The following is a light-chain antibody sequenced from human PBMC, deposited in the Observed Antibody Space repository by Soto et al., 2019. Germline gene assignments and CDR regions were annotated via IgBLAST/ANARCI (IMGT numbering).Light chain of an antibody. Sequence: QAVVTQPPSASGTPGQRVTISCSGSSSNIGSNTVNWYQQLPGTAPKLLIYSNNQRPSGVPDRFSGSKSGTSASLAISGLQSEDEADYYCCSFALRSTLIFGGGTKLTVL. CDR2: SNN. V-gene: IGLV1-44*01. CDR1: SSNIGSNT. CDR3: CSFALRSTLI. J-gene: IGLJ2*01.